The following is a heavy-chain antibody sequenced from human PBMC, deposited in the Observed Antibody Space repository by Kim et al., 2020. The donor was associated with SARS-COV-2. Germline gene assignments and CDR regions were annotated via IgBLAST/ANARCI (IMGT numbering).Heavy chain of an antibody. CDR2: INHSGST. J-gene: IGHJ4*02. D-gene: IGHD2-2*01. CDR1: GGSFSGYY. Sequence: SETLSLTCAVYGGSFSGYYWSWIRQPPGKGLEWIGEINHSGSTNYNPSLKSRVTISVDTSKNQFSLKLSSVTAADTAVYYWARDCSSTSCRSFDYWGQGTLVTVSS. V-gene: IGHV4-34*01. CDR3: ARDCSSTSCRSFDY.